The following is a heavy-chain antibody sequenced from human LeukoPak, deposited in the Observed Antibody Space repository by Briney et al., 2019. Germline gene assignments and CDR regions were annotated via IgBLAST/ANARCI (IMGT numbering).Heavy chain of an antibody. CDR3: ARDRGIADFDY. CDR1: GFTFSDYT. D-gene: IGHD6-13*01. J-gene: IGHJ4*02. Sequence: GGSLRLSCAASGFTFSDYTMNWVRQAPGKGLQGVSSITGSSSYISYADSVKGRFTISRDNAKNSLYLQMNSLRAEDTAVYYCARDRGIADFDYWGQGTLVTVSS. CDR2: ITGSSSYI. V-gene: IGHV3-21*01.